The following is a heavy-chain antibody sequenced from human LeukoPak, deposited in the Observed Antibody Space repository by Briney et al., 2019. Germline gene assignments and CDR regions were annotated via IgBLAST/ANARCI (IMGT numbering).Heavy chain of an antibody. J-gene: IGHJ6*03. V-gene: IGHV3-7*01. CDR1: GFTFSSYW. CDR3: ARGPSSFGVVIIGYYYMDV. CDR2: IKQDGSEK. Sequence: PGGSLRLSCAASGFTFSSYWMSWVRQAPGKGLEWGANIKQDGSEKYYVDSVKGRFTISRDNAKNSLYLQMNSLRAEDTAVYYCARGPSSFGVVIIGYYYMDVWGKGTTVTVSS. D-gene: IGHD3-3*01.